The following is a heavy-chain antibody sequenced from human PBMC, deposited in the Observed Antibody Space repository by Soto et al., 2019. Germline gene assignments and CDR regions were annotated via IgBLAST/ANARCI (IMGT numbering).Heavy chain of an antibody. CDR3: ARRQLERRGSTTYGMDV. CDR1: GYSFTSYW. V-gene: IGHV5-51*01. D-gene: IGHD1-1*01. J-gene: IGHJ6*02. CDR2: IYPGDSDT. Sequence: GESLKISCKGSGYSFTSYWIGWVRQMPGKGLEWTGIIYPGDSDTRYSPSFQGQVTISADKSISTAYLQWSSLKASDTAMYYCARRQLERRGSTTYGMDVWGQGTTVTVSS.